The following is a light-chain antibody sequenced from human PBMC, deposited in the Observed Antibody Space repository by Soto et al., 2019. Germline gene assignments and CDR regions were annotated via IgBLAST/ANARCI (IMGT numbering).Light chain of an antibody. J-gene: IGLJ2*01. CDR1: SGHSSYA. CDR3: QTWCTGFQV. V-gene: IGLV4-69*01. Sequence: QAVVTQSPSASASLGASVKLTCTLSSGHSSYAIAWHQKQPGKGPRYLMDLNNDGSHSKGDGIPDRFSGSSSGAERYLIISSLQSEDEADYYCQTWCTGFQVFGGGTQLTVL. CDR2: LNNDGSH.